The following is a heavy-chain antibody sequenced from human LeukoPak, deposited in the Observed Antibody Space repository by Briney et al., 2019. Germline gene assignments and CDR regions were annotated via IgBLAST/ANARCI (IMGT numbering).Heavy chain of an antibody. J-gene: IGHJ4*02. V-gene: IGHV5-51*01. CDR3: ARLSGSYWDYFDY. CDR1: GYNFPSYW. D-gene: IGHD1-26*01. Sequence: GESLKISCEGSGYNFPSYWIGWVRQMPGKGLEWMGIIYPADSDSRYSPSFQGQVTISADKSTSTAYLQWSSLKASDTAMYYCARLSGSYWDYFDYWGQGTLVTVPS. CDR2: IYPADSDS.